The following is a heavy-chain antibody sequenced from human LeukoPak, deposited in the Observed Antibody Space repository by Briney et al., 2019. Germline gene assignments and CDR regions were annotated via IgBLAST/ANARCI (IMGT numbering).Heavy chain of an antibody. V-gene: IGHV3-21*01. J-gene: IGHJ4*02. CDR1: GFTFSSYS. CDR3: AGEYYDILTGYYEFDY. D-gene: IGHD3-9*01. Sequence: PGGFLRLSCAASGFTFSSYSMNWVRQAPGKGLERVSSISSSSSYIYYADSVKGRFTISRDNAKNSLYLQMNSLRAEDTAVYYCAGEYYDILTGYYEFDYWGQGTLVTVSS. CDR2: ISSSSSYI.